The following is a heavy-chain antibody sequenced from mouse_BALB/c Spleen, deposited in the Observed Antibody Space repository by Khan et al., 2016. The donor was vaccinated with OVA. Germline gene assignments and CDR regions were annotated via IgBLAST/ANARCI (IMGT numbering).Heavy chain of an antibody. CDR2: ISYSGST. D-gene: IGHD1-2*01. CDR3: AITARIKY. J-gene: IGHJ2*01. V-gene: IGHV3-2*02. CDR1: GYSITSGYG. Sequence: VQLKQSGPGLVKPSQSLSLTCTVTGYSITSGYGWNWIRQFPGNKLEWMGYISYSGSTNYNPSLQSRISITRDTSKNQFFLQLNSVTTEDTATYYCAITARIKYWGQGTTLTVSS.